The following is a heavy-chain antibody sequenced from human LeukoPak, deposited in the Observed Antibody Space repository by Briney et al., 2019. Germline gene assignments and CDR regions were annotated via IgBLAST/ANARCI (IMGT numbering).Heavy chain of an antibody. Sequence: GGSLRLSCAASGFTFSRYGMHWVRQPPGRGLEWVAFIRYDGNNKNYADFVKGRFTISRDNSKNTLFLQMNSLRAEDTAVYYCARGNYYGSGCDFWGQGSLVTVSS. J-gene: IGHJ4*02. CDR3: ARGNYYGSGCDF. V-gene: IGHV3-30*02. CDR2: IRYDGNNK. CDR1: GFTFSRYG. D-gene: IGHD3-10*01.